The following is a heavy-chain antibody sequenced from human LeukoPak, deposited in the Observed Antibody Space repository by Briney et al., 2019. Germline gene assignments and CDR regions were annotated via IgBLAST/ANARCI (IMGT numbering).Heavy chain of an antibody. D-gene: IGHD5-12*01. CDR3: ARTRGYSGNDPIDY. CDR1: GYSFTSYW. Sequence: GESLKISCKGSGYSFTSYWIGWVRQAPGQGLEWMGIINPSGGSTSYAQKFQDRVTMTRDTSTSTVYMELSSLRSEDTAVYYCARTRGYSGNDPIDYWGQGTLVTVSS. CDR2: INPSGGST. J-gene: IGHJ4*02. V-gene: IGHV1-46*01.